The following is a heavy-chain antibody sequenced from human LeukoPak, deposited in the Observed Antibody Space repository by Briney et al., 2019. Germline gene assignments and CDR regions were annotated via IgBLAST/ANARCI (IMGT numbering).Heavy chain of an antibody. V-gene: IGHV7-4-1*02. D-gene: IGHD5-24*01. Sequence: ASVKVSCKASGYTFTSYAMNWVRQAPGQGLEWMGWINTNTGNPTYAQGFTGRFVFSLDTSVSTAYLQISSLKAEDTAVYYCARDLLTVEMATKGPRCFNYWGQGTLVTVSS. J-gene: IGHJ4*02. CDR3: ARDLLTVEMATKGPRCFNY. CDR2: INTNTGNP. CDR1: GYTFTSYA.